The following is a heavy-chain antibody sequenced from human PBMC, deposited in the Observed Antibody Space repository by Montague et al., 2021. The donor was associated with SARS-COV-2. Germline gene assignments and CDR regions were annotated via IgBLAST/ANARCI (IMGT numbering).Heavy chain of an antibody. CDR1: RGSISSGGNY. Sequence: TLSLTCTVSRGSISSGGNYWSWIRQHPVNGLEWIGYSNYSGSTYYNPCLKSRVSISVDTSKNQFSLKLSSVTAADTAVDYCARGRRYSSTWYGAFDPWGQGMQVTVSS. CDR2: SNYSGST. D-gene: IGHD6-13*01. CDR3: ARGRRYSSTWYGAFDP. V-gene: IGHV4-31*03. J-gene: IGHJ5*02.